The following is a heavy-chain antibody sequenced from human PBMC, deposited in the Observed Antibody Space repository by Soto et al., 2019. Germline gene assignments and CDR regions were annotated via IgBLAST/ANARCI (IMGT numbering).Heavy chain of an antibody. CDR3: VRDSPIGSTYRGYAGIDT. D-gene: IGHD3-10*01. CDR2: ISTDNGNT. CDR1: GYTFTNSG. V-gene: IGHV1-18*01. Sequence: SVKVSCKASGYTFTNSGISWVRQAPGQGLEWMGWISTDNGNTNYAQKLQGRVTITTDTSTGTAYIDLNSLRSDDTAVYYCVRDSPIGSTYRGYAGIDTWGQEAVVTVSS. J-gene: IGHJ5*01.